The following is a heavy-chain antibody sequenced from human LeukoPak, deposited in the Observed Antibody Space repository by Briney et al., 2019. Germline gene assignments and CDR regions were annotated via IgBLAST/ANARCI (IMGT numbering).Heavy chain of an antibody. J-gene: IGHJ5*02. CDR2: IYYTGST. CDR3: ARGGSYNDILSFDP. Sequence: SETLSLTCTVSGGSISYYYWTWIRQSPGKGLEWIGQIYYTGSTYYNPSLKRRVTISVDTSRNQFSLNLTSVTAADTAVYYCARGGSYNDILSFDPWGQGTLVTVSS. D-gene: IGHD3-9*01. CDR1: GGSISYYY. V-gene: IGHV4-59*01.